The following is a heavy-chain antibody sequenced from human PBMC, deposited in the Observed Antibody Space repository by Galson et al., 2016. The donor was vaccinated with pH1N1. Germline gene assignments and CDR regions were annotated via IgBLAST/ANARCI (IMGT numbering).Heavy chain of an antibody. J-gene: IGHJ4*02. CDR2: IFYTGNT. CDR1: GGSISSNFYF. Sequence: VSGGSISSNFYFWAWIRQPPGKGLEWIGSIFYTGNTYYNPSLKSRVTISADTSKKHFSLKVTSVTAADTAVYYCASPGVGEGIEVSGSEGLFDYWGQGTTVTVSS. D-gene: IGHD6-19*01. CDR3: ASPGVGEGIEVSGSEGLFDY. V-gene: IGHV4-39*07.